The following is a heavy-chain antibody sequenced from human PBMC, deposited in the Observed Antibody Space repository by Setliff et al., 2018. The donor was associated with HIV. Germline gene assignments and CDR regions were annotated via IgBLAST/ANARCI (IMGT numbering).Heavy chain of an antibody. CDR3: ARPTNIDTLYYGSQTFYMYYYGLDV. Sequence: PGGSLRLSCAASGFTFSSYGMHWVRQAPGKGLEWVAFIRSDESDKHYADSVKGRFTISRDNSKNTLYLQMNSLRADDTAVYFCARPTNIDTLYYGSQTFYMYYYGLDVWGQGTTVTAP. V-gene: IGHV3-30*02. CDR1: GFTFSSYG. J-gene: IGHJ6*02. D-gene: IGHD1-26*01. CDR2: IRSDESDK.